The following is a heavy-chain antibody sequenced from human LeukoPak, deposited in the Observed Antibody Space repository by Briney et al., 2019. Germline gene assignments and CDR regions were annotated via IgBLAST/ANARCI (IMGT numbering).Heavy chain of an antibody. CDR1: GGSISSSNW. J-gene: IGHJ6*02. CDR2: IYHSGST. D-gene: IGHD3-10*01. V-gene: IGHV4-4*02. CDR3: ARDGGGSGSYYKYYYYYGMDV. Sequence: SETLSLTCAVSGGSISSSNWWSWVRQPPGKGLEWIGEIYHSGSTNYNPSLKSRVTISVDKSKNQFSLKLSSVTAADTAVYYCARDGGGSGSYYKYYYYYGMDVWGQGTTVTVSS.